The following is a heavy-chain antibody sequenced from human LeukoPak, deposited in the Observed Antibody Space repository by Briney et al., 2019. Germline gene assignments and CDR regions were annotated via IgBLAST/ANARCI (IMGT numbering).Heavy chain of an antibody. V-gene: IGHV3-23*01. CDR3: SNDLDYATYRYYFDY. Sequence: GGSLRLSCAASGFTFATYAMSWVRQPPGKGLELVSIISGSADITYYADSVDGRLTTNRVNSNNTLFPQKNSLRAAATAVFSCSNDLDYATYRYYFDY. D-gene: IGHD4-17*01. CDR2: ISGSADIT. CDR1: GFTFATYA. J-gene: IGHJ4*01.